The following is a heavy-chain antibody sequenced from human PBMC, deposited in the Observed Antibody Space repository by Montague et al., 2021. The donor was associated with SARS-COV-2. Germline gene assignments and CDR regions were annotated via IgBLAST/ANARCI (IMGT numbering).Heavy chain of an antibody. CDR3: ARDICSEGSCYSDS. CDR1: GPSLSSDY. J-gene: IGHJ5*01. CDR2: IHHSGST. Sequence: SETLSLTCIVSGPSLSSDYWSWIRQPPGKGLEWIGYIHHSGSTDYNPSLNTRVTISIDTSKNQFSLKMISVTAADTGMYFCARDICSEGSCYSDSWGQGTPVTVSS. D-gene: IGHD2-15*01. V-gene: IGHV4-59*01.